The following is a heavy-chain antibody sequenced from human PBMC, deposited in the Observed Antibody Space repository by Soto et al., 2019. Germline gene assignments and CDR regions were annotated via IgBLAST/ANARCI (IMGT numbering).Heavy chain of an antibody. CDR3: ASSMIVVGEYNY. V-gene: IGHV4-59*01. Sequence: SETLSLTCTVSGGSISSYYWSWIRQPPGKGLEWIGYIYYSGSTNYNPSLKSRVTISVDTSKNQFSLKLSSVTAADTAVYYCASSMIVVGEYNYWGQGTLVTVSS. CDR2: IYYSGST. CDR1: GGSISSYY. D-gene: IGHD3-22*01. J-gene: IGHJ4*02.